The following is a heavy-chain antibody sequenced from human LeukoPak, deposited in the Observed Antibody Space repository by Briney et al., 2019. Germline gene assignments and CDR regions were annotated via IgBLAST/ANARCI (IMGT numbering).Heavy chain of an antibody. Sequence: ASVKVSCKASGYTFTSYDINWVRQATGQGLEWMGWINPNSGGTNYAQKFQGRVTMTRDTSISTAYMELSRLRSDDTAVYYCAVFDSYGMDVWGQGNPGHPLL. CDR2: INPNSGGT. V-gene: IGHV1-2*02. D-gene: IGHD3-3*01. CDR1: GYTFTSYD. J-gene: IGHJ6*02. CDR3: AVFDSYGMDV.